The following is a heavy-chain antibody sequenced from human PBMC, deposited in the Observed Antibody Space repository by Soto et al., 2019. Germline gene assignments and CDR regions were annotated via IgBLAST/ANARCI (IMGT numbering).Heavy chain of an antibody. CDR1: GYSFTSYW. V-gene: IGHV5-10-1*01. J-gene: IGHJ6*02. CDR2: IDPSDSYT. CDR3: ARYCSGGSCYYYYGMDV. Sequence: GESLKISCKGSGYSFTSYWISWVRQMPGKGLEWMGRIDPSDSYTNYSPSFQGHVTISADKSISTAYLQWSSLKASGTAMYYCARYCSGGSCYYYYGMDVWGQGTTVTVSS. D-gene: IGHD2-15*01.